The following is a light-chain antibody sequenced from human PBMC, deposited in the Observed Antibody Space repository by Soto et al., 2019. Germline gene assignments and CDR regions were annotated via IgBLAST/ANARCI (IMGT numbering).Light chain of an antibody. V-gene: IGKV1-5*01. CDR2: DAS. CDR3: QHYDIYGRFT. J-gene: IGKJ3*01. CDR1: QTINNL. Sequence: DIQMTQSPSTLSASVGDTVTITCRTSQTINNLLAWYQKKPGKAPGPLIFDASTVNPGVPSRFSGSGSGTDFTLTISDLQPDDFATYYCQHYDIYGRFTFGPGTTVDIK.